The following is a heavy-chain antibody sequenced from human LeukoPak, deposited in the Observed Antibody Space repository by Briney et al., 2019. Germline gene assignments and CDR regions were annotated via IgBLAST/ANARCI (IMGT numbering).Heavy chain of an antibody. Sequence: SETLSPTCTVSGGPISGSSYYWGWIRQPPGKGLEWIASIYYSGSTYYNPSLKSRVTISVDTSKNQFSLKLSSVTAADTAVYYCARWYNGSLDYWGQGTLVTVSS. J-gene: IGHJ4*02. CDR1: GGPISGSSYY. CDR3: ARWYNGSLDY. V-gene: IGHV4-39*01. D-gene: IGHD1-26*01. CDR2: IYYSGST.